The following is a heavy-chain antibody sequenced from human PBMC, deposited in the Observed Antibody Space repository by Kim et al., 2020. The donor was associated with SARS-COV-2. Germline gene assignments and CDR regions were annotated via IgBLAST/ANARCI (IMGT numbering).Heavy chain of an antibody. CDR2: INHSGST. CDR3: ARGRYSSSWGKYFQH. Sequence: SETLSLTCAVYGGSFSGYYWSWIRQPPGKGLEWIGEINHSGSTNYNPSLKSRVTISVDTSKNQFSLKLSSVTAADTAVYYCARGRYSSSWGKYFQHWGQG. J-gene: IGHJ1*01. D-gene: IGHD6-13*01. V-gene: IGHV4-34*01. CDR1: GGSFSGYY.